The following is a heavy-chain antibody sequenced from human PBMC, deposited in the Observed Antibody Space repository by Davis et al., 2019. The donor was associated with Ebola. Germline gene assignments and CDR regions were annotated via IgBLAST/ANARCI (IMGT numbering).Heavy chain of an antibody. D-gene: IGHD3-16*01. CDR2: IGHRGNT. Sequence: WVRQPPGKGLEWIGEIGHRGNTNYNPSLKSRVTIAVDTSKNQFSLRLSSLTAADTAVYYCARDDLPGLIDSWGQGILATVSS. V-gene: IGHV4-34*01. J-gene: IGHJ4*02. CDR3: ARDDLPGLIDS.